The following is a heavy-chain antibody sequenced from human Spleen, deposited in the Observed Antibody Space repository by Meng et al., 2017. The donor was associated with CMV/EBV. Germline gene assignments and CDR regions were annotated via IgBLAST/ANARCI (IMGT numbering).Heavy chain of an antibody. CDR2: IKLDGSEN. J-gene: IGHJ6*02. CDR3: AKARGYSYAYAMDV. Sequence: GGSLRLSCAASGFTLSHYWMSWVRQAPGKGLEWVASIKLDGSENYYVDSVKGRFTISRENAKNSLYLQMYSLRAEDTAVYYCAKARGYSYAYAMDVWGQGTTVTVSS. D-gene: IGHD5-18*01. CDR1: GFTLSHYW. V-gene: IGHV3-7*01.